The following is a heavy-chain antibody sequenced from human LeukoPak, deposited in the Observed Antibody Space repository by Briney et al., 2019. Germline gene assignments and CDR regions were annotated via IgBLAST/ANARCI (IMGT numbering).Heavy chain of an antibody. CDR1: GYTFTGYY. J-gene: IGHJ4*02. V-gene: IGHV1-2*02. CDR3: ARGNYDFWSGYPFDY. D-gene: IGHD3-3*01. CDR2: INPNSGGT. Sequence: ALVKVSCKASGYTFTGYYMHWVRQAPGQGPEWMGWINPNSGGTNYAQKFQGRVTMTRDTSISTAYMELSRLRSDDTAVYYCARGNYDFWSGYPFDYWGQGTLVTVSS.